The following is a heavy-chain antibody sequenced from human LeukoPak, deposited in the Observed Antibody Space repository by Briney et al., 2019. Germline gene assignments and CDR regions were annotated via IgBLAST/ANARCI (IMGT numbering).Heavy chain of an antibody. J-gene: IGHJ6*04. V-gene: IGHV1-69*13. CDR1: GGTFSSYA. CDR2: IIPIFGTA. Sequence: GASVKVSCKASGGTFSSYAISWVRQAPGQGLEWMGGIIPIFGTANYAQKSQGRVTITADESTSTAYMELSSLGSEDTAVYYCARDRGFCSSTSCYLNSYYGMTSGAKGPRSPSPQ. CDR3: ARDRGFCSSTSCYLNSYYGMTS. D-gene: IGHD2-2*01.